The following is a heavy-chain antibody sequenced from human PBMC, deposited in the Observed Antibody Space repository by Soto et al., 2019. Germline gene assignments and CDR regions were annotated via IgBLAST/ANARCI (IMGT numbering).Heavy chain of an antibody. J-gene: IGHJ4*02. D-gene: IGHD5-12*01. CDR1: GATFSSYA. CDR3: VRVVAIPGYPDN. Sequence: QVQLVQSGAEVRQPASSVKVSCKTSGATFSSYAITLVRQAPGQGLEWMGGIVPTVDTSTYAQKFQGRVTITADKFTNTVYMELSSLRYDDTAVYYCVRVVAIPGYPDNWGQGTLVTVSS. CDR2: IVPTVDTS. V-gene: IGHV1-69*14.